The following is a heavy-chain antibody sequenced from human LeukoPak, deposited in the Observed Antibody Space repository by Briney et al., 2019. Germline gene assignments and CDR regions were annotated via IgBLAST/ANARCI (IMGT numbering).Heavy chain of an antibody. CDR1: GYTFTSYG. CDR2: ISAYNGNT. V-gene: IGHV1-18*04. J-gene: IGHJ6*04. Sequence: ASVKVSCKASGYTFTSYGISWVRQAPGQGLEWMGWISAYNGNTNYAQKLQGRVTMTTDTSTSTAYMELRSLRSDDTAVYCCARYGYCSSTSCHYYYYGMDVWGKGTTVTVSS. CDR3: ARYGYCSSTSCHYYYYGMDV. D-gene: IGHD2-2*01.